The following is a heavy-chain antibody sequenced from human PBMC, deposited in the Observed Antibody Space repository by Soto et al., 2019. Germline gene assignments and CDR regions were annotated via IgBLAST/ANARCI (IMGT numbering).Heavy chain of an antibody. V-gene: IGHV4-39*01. CDR2: IYYSGST. CDR1: GGSISSSSYY. CDR3: ARLEGLATISYYFDY. D-gene: IGHD3-9*01. J-gene: IGHJ4*02. Sequence: PSETLSLTCTVSGGSISSSSYYWAWIRQPPGKGLEWIGSIYYSGSTYYNPSLKSRVTISVDKSKNQFSLKLSSVTAADTAVYYCARLEGLATISYYFDYWGQGTLVTVSS.